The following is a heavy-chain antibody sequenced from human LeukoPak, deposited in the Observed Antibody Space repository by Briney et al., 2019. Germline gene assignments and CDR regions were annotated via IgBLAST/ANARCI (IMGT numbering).Heavy chain of an antibody. CDR2: IYTSGST. Sequence: SQTLSLTCTVSGGSVSSGRYYWSWIRQPAGKGLEWIGRIYTSGSTNYNPSHKSRVTMSVDTSKNQFSLKLSSVTAADTAVYYCARDRHDILTGYYHDYWGQGTLVTVSS. V-gene: IGHV4-61*02. CDR1: GGSVSSGRYY. D-gene: IGHD3-9*01. CDR3: ARDRHDILTGYYHDY. J-gene: IGHJ4*02.